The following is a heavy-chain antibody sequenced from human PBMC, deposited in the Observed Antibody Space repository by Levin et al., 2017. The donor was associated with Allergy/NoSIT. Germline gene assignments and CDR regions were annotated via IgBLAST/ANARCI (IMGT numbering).Heavy chain of an antibody. D-gene: IGHD3-3*01. J-gene: IGHJ6*02. CDR2: IIPIFGTA. Sequence: ASVKVSCKASGGTFSSYAISWVRQAPGQGLEWMGGIIPIFGTANYAQKFQGRVTITADESTSTAYMELSSLRSEDTAVYYCARDLSRRFLEWLERDYYYYYGMDVWGQGTTVTVSS. CDR3: ARDLSRRFLEWLERDYYYYYGMDV. V-gene: IGHV1-69*13. CDR1: GGTFSSYA.